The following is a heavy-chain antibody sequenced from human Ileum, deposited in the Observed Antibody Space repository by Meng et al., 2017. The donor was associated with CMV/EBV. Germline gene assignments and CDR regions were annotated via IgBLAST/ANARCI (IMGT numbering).Heavy chain of an antibody. Sequence: VQLQEPGPGLLKPSETLSSPCTVSVGSLNNYSWSWIRQSAGKGLEWIGRFYSSDTYNYHPSLDSRVTMSLDTSKNQFSLNLRSVTAADTATYYCARGPGASTREGFDYWGLGTLVTVSS. V-gene: IGHV4-4*07. CDR1: VGSLNNYS. CDR2: FYSSDTY. D-gene: IGHD1-26*01. J-gene: IGHJ4*02. CDR3: ARGPGASTREGFDY.